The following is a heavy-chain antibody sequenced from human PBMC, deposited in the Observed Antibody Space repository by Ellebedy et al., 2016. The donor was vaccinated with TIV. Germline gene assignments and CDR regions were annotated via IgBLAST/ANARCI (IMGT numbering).Heavy chain of an antibody. CDR3: ARDSTVVNGYYYYGMDV. Sequence: GGSLRLSCAASGFTVSSNYMSWVRQAPGKGLEWVSVIYSGGSTYYADSVKGRFTISRDNSKNTLYLQMNSLRAEDTAVYYCARDSTVVNGYYYYGMDVWGQGTTVTVSS. V-gene: IGHV3-66*01. CDR2: IYSGGST. J-gene: IGHJ6*02. D-gene: IGHD4-23*01. CDR1: GFTVSSNY.